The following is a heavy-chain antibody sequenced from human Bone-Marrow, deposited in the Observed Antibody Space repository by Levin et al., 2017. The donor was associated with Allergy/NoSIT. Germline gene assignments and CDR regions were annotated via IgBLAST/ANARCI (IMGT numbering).Heavy chain of an antibody. V-gene: IGHV1-24*01. D-gene: IGHD1-26*01. Sequence: GESLKISCKVSGYTLTEISMHWVRQSPGKGLEWMGGFDPEDDITIYAQKFQGRVTMTEDKSTDTAYMELSSLTSEDTAVYYCAAGRSGSSFRSNIWGQGTLVVVSS. CDR2: FDPEDDIT. CDR1: GYTLTEIS. CDR3: AAGRSGSSFRSNI. J-gene: IGHJ4*02.